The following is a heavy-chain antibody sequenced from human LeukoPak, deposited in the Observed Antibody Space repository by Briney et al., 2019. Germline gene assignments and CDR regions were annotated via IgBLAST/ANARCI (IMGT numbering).Heavy chain of an antibody. CDR1: GFTFSNYV. J-gene: IGHJ4*02. CDR2: ISGSGDST. D-gene: IGHD6-19*01. V-gene: IGHV3-23*01. CDR3: AKVRAPSGWFNSDY. Sequence: PGGSLRLSCAVSGFTFSNYVMSWVRQAPGKGLEWVSGISGSGDSTYYADSVKGRFTISRDNSKNTPYLQMNSLRVEDTAAYYCAKVRAPSGWFNSDYWGQGTLVTVSS.